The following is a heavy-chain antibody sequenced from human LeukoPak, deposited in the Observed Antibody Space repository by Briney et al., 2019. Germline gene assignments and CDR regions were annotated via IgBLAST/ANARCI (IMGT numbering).Heavy chain of an antibody. J-gene: IGHJ4*02. CDR3: AREALPACSGGSCYRAPFDY. D-gene: IGHD2-15*01. V-gene: IGHV4-34*01. CDR1: GGSFSGYY. Sequence: SETLSLTCAVYGGSFSGYYWSWIRQPPGKGLEWIGEINHSGSTNYNPSLKSRVTISVDTSKNQFSLKLGSVTAADTAVYYCAREALPACSGGSCYRAPFDYWGQGTLVTVSS. CDR2: INHSGST.